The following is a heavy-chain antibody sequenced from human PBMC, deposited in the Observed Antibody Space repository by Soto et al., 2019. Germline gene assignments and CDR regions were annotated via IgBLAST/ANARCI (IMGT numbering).Heavy chain of an antibody. V-gene: IGHV1-3*01. D-gene: IGHD2-15*01. CDR2: INGGIGNT. Sequence: QVRLEQSRAEVKEPGASVKISCKASGYDFNSYSIHWLRQAPGQRPEYMGRINGGIGNTKFSQKFQDRLPISRDTSASAMYMELSSLTSEHTGVYYCARSWVAIDGLDFWGQGTLGIVSS. CDR1: GYDFNSYS. J-gene: IGHJ4*02. CDR3: ARSWVAIDGLDF.